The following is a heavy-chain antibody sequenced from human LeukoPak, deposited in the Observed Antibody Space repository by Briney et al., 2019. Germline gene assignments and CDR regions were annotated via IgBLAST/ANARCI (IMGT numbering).Heavy chain of an antibody. CDR1: GYTLTELS. CDR2: FDPEDGET. J-gene: IGHJ4*02. V-gene: IGHV1-24*01. Sequence: ASVTVSCKVSGYTLTELSMHWVRQAPGKGLEWMGGFDPEDGETIYAQKFQGRVTMTEDTSTDTAYMELSSLRSEDTAVYYCIRPRVGATSYDYWGQGTLVTVSS. D-gene: IGHD1-26*01. CDR3: IRPRVGATSYDY.